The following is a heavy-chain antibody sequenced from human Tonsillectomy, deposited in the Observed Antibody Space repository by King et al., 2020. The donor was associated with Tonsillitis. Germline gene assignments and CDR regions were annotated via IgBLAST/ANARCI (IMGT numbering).Heavy chain of an antibody. V-gene: IGHV1-69*04. CDR1: GGTFSSYA. Sequence: VQLVQSGAEVKKPGSSVKVSCKASGGTFSSYAISWVRQAPGQGLEWMGRIIPILGLTNYAQKFQGRVTITADKSTSTAYMELSSLRSEDTAVYYCARKGADMVLDYWGQGTLVTVSS. CDR2: IIPILGLT. D-gene: IGHD3-10*01. CDR3: ARKGADMVLDY. J-gene: IGHJ4*02.